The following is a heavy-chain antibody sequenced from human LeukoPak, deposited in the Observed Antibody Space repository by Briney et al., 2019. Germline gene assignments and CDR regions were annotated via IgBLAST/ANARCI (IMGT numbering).Heavy chain of an antibody. V-gene: IGHV1-18*01. Sequence: GESLKISCKGSGYSFTSYGISWVRQAPGQGLEWMGWISAYNGNTNYAQKLQGRVTMTTDTSTSTAYMELRSLRSDDTAVYYCARDGGRLFDYWGQGTLVTVSS. CDR2: ISAYNGNT. CDR3: ARDGGRLFDY. D-gene: IGHD1-26*01. CDR1: GYSFTSYG. J-gene: IGHJ4*02.